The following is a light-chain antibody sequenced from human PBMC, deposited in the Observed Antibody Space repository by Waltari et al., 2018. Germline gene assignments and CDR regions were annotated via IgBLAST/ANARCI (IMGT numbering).Light chain of an antibody. CDR2: KAN. J-gene: IGLJ3*02. CDR3: ALYMGSGIWV. V-gene: IGLV8-61*01. CDR1: SGSLSTTSY. Sequence: TVVTQEPSSSVSPGGTVTLTCALSSGSLSTTSYPTWYQQTPGQAPRTLVYKANARSSGVPDRFSGSILGNTAALTITGAQADDESDYYCALYMGSGIWVFGGGTRLTVL.